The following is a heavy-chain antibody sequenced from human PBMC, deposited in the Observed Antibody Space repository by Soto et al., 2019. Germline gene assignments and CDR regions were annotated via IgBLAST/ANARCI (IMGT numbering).Heavy chain of an antibody. D-gene: IGHD2-8*01. CDR1: GGSIRSAGHY. CDR2: INDSGST. J-gene: IGHJ5*02. CDR3: ARWGGLGQEAVCEAPFEA. V-gene: IGHV4-31*03. Sequence: SETLSLTCTVSGGSIRSAGHYWSWIRQHPGKGLEWIGYINDSGSTFYNPSLRSRLNISVDTSENQFSLRLTSVTAADTAVYFCARWGGLGQEAVCEAPFEAWGQATRVTVSS.